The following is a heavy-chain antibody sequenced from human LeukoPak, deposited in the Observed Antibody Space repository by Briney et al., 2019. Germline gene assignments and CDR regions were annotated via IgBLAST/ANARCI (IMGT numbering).Heavy chain of an antibody. CDR2: ISGSGGST. Sequence: GGSLRLSCAASGFTFSSYAMSWVRQGPGKGLEWVSAISGSGGSTYYADSVKGRFTISRDNSKNTLYLQMNSLRAEDTAVYYCAKDRKAVSTVTFDYWGQGTLVTVSS. D-gene: IGHD4-17*01. V-gene: IGHV3-23*01. J-gene: IGHJ4*02. CDR1: GFTFSSYA. CDR3: AKDRKAVSTVTFDY.